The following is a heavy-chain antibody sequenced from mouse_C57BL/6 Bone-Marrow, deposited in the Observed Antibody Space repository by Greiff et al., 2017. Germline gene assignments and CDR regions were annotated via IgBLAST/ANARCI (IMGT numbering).Heavy chain of an antibody. V-gene: IGHV1-64*01. CDR2: IHPNSGST. CDR3: ARAMDYYGSSDY. CDR1: GYTFTSYW. Sequence: QVHVKQPGAELVKPGASVKLSCKASGYTFTSYWMHWVKQRPGQGLEWIGMIHPNSGSTNYNEKFKSKATLTVDKSSSTAYMQLSSLTSEDSAVYYCARAMDYYGSSDYWGPGTTLTVSS. D-gene: IGHD1-1*01. J-gene: IGHJ2*01.